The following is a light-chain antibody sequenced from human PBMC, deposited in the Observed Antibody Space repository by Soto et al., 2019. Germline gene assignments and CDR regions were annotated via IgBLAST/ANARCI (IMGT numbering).Light chain of an antibody. V-gene: IGKV1-8*01. J-gene: IGKJ2*01. CDR2: GTS. CDR1: QDISIY. CDR3: QQYYSYPYT. Sequence: AIRMTQSPSSFSASTGDRVTITCRATQDISIYLAWYQQKPGKAPKLLIYGTSTLQSGVPSRFSGGGSGTDFTLTISSLQSDDFATYYCQQYYSYPYTFGQGTKLETK.